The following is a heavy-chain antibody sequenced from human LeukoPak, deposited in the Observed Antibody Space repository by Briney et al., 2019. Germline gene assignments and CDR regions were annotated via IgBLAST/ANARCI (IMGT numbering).Heavy chain of an antibody. D-gene: IGHD6-6*01. CDR3: AKYSSSSNYYYGMDV. V-gene: IGHV3-33*06. CDR1: GFTFSNYG. J-gene: IGHJ6*02. CDR2: IWYDGSDK. Sequence: PGGSLRLSCVASGFTFSNYGMHWVRQAPGKGLEWVTLIWYDGSDKYYADSVKGRFTISRDNSKNTLYLQMSSLRAEDTAVYYCAKYSSSSNYYYGMDVWGQGTTVTVSS.